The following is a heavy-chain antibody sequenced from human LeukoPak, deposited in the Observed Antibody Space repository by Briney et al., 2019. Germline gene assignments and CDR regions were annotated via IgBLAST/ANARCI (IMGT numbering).Heavy chain of an antibody. CDR1: GGSFSGYY. D-gene: IGHD6-13*01. J-gene: IGHJ4*02. Sequence: SGTLSLTCAVYGGSFSGYYWSWIRQPPGKGLEWIGEINHSGSTNYNPSLKSRVTISVDTSKNQFSLKLSSVTAADTAVYYCASLQNIAAAGHFDYWGQGTLVTVSS. CDR2: INHSGST. CDR3: ASLQNIAAAGHFDY. V-gene: IGHV4-34*01.